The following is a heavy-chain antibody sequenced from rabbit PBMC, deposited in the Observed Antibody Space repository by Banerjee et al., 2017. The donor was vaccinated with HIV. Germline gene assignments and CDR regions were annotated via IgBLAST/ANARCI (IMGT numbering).Heavy chain of an antibody. J-gene: IGHJ3*01. V-gene: IGHV1S40*01. CDR2: IYGGSSGDT. CDR1: GFTISSTYN. CDR3: ARESAYYLTRLDL. D-gene: IGHD1-1*01. Sequence: QSLEESGGDLVKPGASLTLTCTASGFTISSTYNMCWVRQAPGKGLEWIALIYGGSSGDTYYANWAKGRFTISKTSSTTVTLQMTGLTAADTATYFCARESAYYLTRLDLWGQGTLVTVS.